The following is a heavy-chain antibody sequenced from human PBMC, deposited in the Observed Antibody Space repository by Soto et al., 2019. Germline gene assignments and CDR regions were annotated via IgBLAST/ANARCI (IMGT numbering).Heavy chain of an antibody. J-gene: IGHJ4*02. CDR2: ISSSGST. CDR1: GGSISNYY. V-gene: IGHV4-59*01. CDR3: ARDHPHSYGVYYFDY. Sequence: QVQLQESGPGLVKPSETLSLTCTVSGGSISNYYWNWIRQSPGKGLERIGDISSSGSTHYNPSLQNRVTISIDTSKNQVSLKVNSVTAADTAVYYCARDHPHSYGVYYFDYWGQGTPVTVSS. D-gene: IGHD5-18*01.